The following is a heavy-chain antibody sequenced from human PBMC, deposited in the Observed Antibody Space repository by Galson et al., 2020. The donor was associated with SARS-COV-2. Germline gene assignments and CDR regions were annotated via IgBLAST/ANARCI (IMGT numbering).Heavy chain of an antibody. CDR1: GGSISSYY. J-gene: IGHJ6*03. V-gene: IGHV4-59*08. Sequence: SETLSLTCTVSGGSISSYYWSWIRQPPGKGLEWIGYIYYSGSTNYNPSLKSRVTISVDTSKNQFSLKLSSVTAADTAVYYCARHHGTTGYYYHYYMDVWGKGTTVTVSS. D-gene: IGHD1-7*01. CDR2: IYYSGST. CDR3: ARHHGTTGYYYHYYMDV.